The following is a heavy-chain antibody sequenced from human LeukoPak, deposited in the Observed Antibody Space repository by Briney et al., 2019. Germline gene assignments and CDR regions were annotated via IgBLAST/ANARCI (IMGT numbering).Heavy chain of an antibody. CDR1: GGSFSGYY. Sequence: SETLSLTCAVYGGSFSGYYWSWIRQPPGKGLEWIGEINHSGSTNYNPSLKSRVTISVDTSKKQVSLKLSSVTAADTAVYYCARHVAGSSSWYPRDACDIWGQGTMVTVSS. D-gene: IGHD6-13*01. J-gene: IGHJ3*02. V-gene: IGHV4-34*01. CDR3: ARHVAGSSSWYPRDACDI. CDR2: INHSGST.